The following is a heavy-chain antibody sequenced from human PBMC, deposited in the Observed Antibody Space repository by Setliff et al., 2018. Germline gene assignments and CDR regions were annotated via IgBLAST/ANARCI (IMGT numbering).Heavy chain of an antibody. V-gene: IGHV4-4*07. D-gene: IGHD3-10*01. J-gene: IGHJ4*02. CDR1: GGSISSYY. Sequence: SETLSLTCTVSGGSISSYYWSWIRQPAGKGLEWIGRIYTSGSTNYNPSLKSRVTMSVDTSKNHFSLKLSSVTAAGTAVYYCARGIITMVRGVITFSYYFDYWGQGTLVTVSS. CDR2: IYTSGST. CDR3: ARGIITMVRGVITFSYYFDY.